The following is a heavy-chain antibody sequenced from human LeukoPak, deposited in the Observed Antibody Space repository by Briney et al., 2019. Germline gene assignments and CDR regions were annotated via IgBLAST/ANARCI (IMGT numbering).Heavy chain of an antibody. CDR1: GYTFTSYD. V-gene: IGHV1-8*01. CDR2: MNPNSGNT. CDR3: ARLRITGNWFDP. J-gene: IGHJ5*02. Sequence: ASVKVSCKASGYTFTSYDINWVRQATGQGLEWMGWMNPNSGNTGYAQKFQGRVTMTRNTSISTAYMELSSLRSEDTAVYYCARLRITGNWFDPWGQGTLVTVSS. D-gene: IGHD1-20*01.